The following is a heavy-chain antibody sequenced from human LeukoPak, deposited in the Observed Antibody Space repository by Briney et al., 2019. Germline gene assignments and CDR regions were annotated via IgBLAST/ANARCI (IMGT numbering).Heavy chain of an antibody. D-gene: IGHD2-2*01. Sequence: ASVKVSCKASGYTFTSYAMHWVRQAPGQRLEWMGWINAGNGNTKYSQKFQGRVTITRDTSASTAYMELSSLRSEDTAVYYCARDQGWDVVVVPAAIRHVSLSYYGMDVWGQGTTVTVSS. CDR3: ARDQGWDVVVVPAAIRHVSLSYYGMDV. CDR2: INAGNGNT. J-gene: IGHJ6*02. CDR1: GYTFTSYA. V-gene: IGHV1-3*01.